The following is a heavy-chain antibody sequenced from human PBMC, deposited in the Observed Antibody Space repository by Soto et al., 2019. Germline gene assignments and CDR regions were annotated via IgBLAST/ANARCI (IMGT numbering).Heavy chain of an antibody. CDR1: GASINRGDTDY. CDR3: AHSLRSFYCFGLDV. J-gene: IGHJ6*02. V-gene: IGHV4-31*03. Sequence: QVQLQESGPGLVRPSQTLSLTCSVSGASINRGDTDYWNCIRQHPVKGLEWIGHTYYSGRIYYNPSLESRVTISVDTSKNQFSLKLTSATAADTAVYYCAHSLRSFYCFGLDVWGQATTGTVSS. CDR2: TYYSGRI. D-gene: IGHD2-15*01.